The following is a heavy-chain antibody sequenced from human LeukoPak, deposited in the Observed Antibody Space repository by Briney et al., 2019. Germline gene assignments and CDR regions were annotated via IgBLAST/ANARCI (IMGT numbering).Heavy chain of an antibody. CDR3: AVIVGARSFDF. D-gene: IGHD1-26*01. CDR2: VRTKARSYTT. J-gene: IGHJ4*02. V-gene: IGHV3-72*01. CDR1: GFTFSSYA. Sequence: PGGSLRLSCAASGFTFSSYAMSWVRQAPGKGLEWVGRVRTKARSYTTEYAASVKGRFTISRDDSMNSLYLQMRSLKTEDTAVYYCAVIVGARSFDFWGQGTLVTVSS.